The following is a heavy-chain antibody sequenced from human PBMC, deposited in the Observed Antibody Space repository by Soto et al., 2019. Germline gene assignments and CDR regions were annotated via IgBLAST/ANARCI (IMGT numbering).Heavy chain of an antibody. CDR1: GFTFSSYA. CDR3: AKHLYEDSGYSKSNQ. V-gene: IGHV3-23*01. J-gene: IGHJ4*02. Sequence: GGSLRLSRAASGFTFSSYAMSWVRQAPGKGLEWVSAISGSGDRMYYADSVKGRFTISRDNSKNTLYLQVNSLRAEDTAIYYCAKHLYEDSGYSKSNQWGQGTLVTVSS. D-gene: IGHD3-22*01. CDR2: ISGSGDRM.